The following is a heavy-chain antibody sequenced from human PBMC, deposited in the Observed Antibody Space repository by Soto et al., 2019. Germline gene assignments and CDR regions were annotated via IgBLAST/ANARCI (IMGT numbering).Heavy chain of an antibody. Sequence: GGSLRLSCAASGFTFSSYAMSWVRQAPGKGLEWVSAISGSGGCTYYADSVKGRFTISRDNSKNTLYLQMNSLRAEDTAVYYCAKDIVEAARRSNWFDPWGQGTLVTVSS. CDR2: ISGSGGCT. V-gene: IGHV3-23*01. D-gene: IGHD6-6*01. CDR3: AKDIVEAARRSNWFDP. CDR1: GFTFSSYA. J-gene: IGHJ5*02.